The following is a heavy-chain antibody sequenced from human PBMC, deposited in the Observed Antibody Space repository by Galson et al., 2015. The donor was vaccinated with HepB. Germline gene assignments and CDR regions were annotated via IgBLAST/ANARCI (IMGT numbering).Heavy chain of an antibody. CDR2: TSSSGSTI. CDR3: ARGQGIAAAERFDP. CDR1: GFTLSDYY. J-gene: IGHJ5*02. V-gene: IGHV3-11*01. Sequence: SLRLSCAASGFTLSDYYMSWIRQAPGKGLEWVSYTSSSGSTIYYADSVKGRFTISRDNTKNSLYVQMNSLRAEDTAVYYCARGQGIAAAERFDPWGQGTLVTVSS. D-gene: IGHD6-13*01.